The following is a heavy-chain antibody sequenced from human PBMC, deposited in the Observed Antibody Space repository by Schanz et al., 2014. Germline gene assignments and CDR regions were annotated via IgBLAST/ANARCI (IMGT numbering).Heavy chain of an antibody. J-gene: IGHJ4*02. V-gene: IGHV3-23*04. D-gene: IGHD3-22*01. CDR1: GFTFSSYA. CDR2: IGYLGDT. Sequence: VQLVESGGGVVQPGRSLRLSCAASGFTFSSYAMSWVRQAPGKGLEWVSTIGYLGDTYYPDSVKGRFTVSRDNSKNTLYLQMNSLRAEDTAVYYCAKDPSHGDYDYYFDYWGQGTLVTVSS. CDR3: AKDPSHGDYDYYFDY.